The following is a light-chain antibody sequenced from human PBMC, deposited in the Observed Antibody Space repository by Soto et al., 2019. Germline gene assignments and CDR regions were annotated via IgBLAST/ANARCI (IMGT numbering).Light chain of an antibody. CDR2: LGS. CDR1: QSLLHSNGYNY. V-gene: IGKV2-28*01. Sequence: DIVMTQSPLSLPVTPGEPASISCRSSQSLLHSNGYNYLDWYLQKPGQSPQLLIYLGSNRASGVPDRFSGSGSGTDLTLKISRVEAEDVGVYYCMQALQTPPSYTFGQGTKLEIK. CDR3: MQALQTPPSYT. J-gene: IGKJ2*01.